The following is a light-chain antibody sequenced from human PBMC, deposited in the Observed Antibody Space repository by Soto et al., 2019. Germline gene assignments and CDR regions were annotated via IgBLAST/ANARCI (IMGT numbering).Light chain of an antibody. V-gene: IGLV2-14*01. CDR1: SSDVGGYNY. J-gene: IGLJ1*01. CDR2: DVS. CDR3: TSNTSSDTYV. Sequence: QSVLTQPASVSGSPGQSITISCTGTSSDVGGYNYVSWYQQRPGKVPRLMIYDVSNRPSGVSNRFSGSKSGNTASLTISGFQAEDEADYYCTSNTSSDTYVFGTGTKVTVL.